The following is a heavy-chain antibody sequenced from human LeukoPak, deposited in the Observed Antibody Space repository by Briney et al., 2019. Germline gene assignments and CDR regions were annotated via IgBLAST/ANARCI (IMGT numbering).Heavy chain of an antibody. CDR3: ARGRAWFGEGVNFDY. V-gene: IGHV4-4*07. CDR2: IYTSGST. CDR1: GGSISSYY. J-gene: IGHJ4*02. Sequence: SETLSLTCTVSGGSISSYYWSWIRQPAGKGLEWIGRIYTSGSTNYNPSLKSRVTMSVDTSKNQFSLKLSSVTAADTAVYYCARGRAWFGEGVNFDYWGQGTLVTVSS. D-gene: IGHD3-10*01.